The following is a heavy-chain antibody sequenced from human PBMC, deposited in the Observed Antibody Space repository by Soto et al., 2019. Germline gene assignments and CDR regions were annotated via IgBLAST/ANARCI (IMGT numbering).Heavy chain of an antibody. Sequence: ASVKVSCKASGYTFTSYAMHWVRQAPGQRLEWMEWINAGNGNTKYSQKFQGRVTITRDTSASTAYMELSSLRSEDTAVYYCARDIGIAVAGTPTYYYYYGMDVWGQGTTVTVSS. J-gene: IGHJ6*02. CDR1: GYTFTSYA. CDR2: INAGNGNT. CDR3: ARDIGIAVAGTPTYYYYYGMDV. D-gene: IGHD6-19*01. V-gene: IGHV1-3*01.